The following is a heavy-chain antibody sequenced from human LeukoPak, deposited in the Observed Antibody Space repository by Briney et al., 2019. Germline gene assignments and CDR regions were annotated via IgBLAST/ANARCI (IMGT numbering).Heavy chain of an antibody. J-gene: IGHJ4*02. V-gene: IGHV3-23*01. D-gene: IGHD2-15*01. CDR1: GFTFSNYA. CDR2: ITASGGST. CDR3: AKVFGCSGGSCYATRGFDY. Sequence: GGSLRLSCAASGFTFSNYAMSWVRQAPGKGLEWVSAITASGGSTFYADSVKGRFTISRDNSKNTLFLQTNSLRAEDTAVYYCAKVFGCSGGSCYATRGFDYWGQGTLVTVSS.